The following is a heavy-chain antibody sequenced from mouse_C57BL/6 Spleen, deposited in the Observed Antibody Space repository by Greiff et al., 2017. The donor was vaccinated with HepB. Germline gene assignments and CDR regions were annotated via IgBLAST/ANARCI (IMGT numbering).Heavy chain of an antibody. CDR3: AVYGSSLGKLYYFDY. D-gene: IGHD1-1*01. V-gene: IGHV1-55*01. CDR1: GYTFTSYW. CDR2: IYPGSGST. J-gene: IGHJ2*01. Sequence: QVQLQQSGAELVKPGASVKMSCKASGYTFTSYWITWVKQRPGQGLEWIGDIYPGSGSTNYNEKFKSKATLTVDTSSSTAYMQLSSLTSEDSAVYYCAVYGSSLGKLYYFDYWGQGTTLTVSS.